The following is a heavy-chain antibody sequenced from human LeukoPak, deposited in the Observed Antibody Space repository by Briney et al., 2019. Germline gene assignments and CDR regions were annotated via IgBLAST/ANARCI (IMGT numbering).Heavy chain of an antibody. D-gene: IGHD3-16*01. V-gene: IGHV4-59*01. CDR2: IYYSGSS. CDR3: ARGRYGWLPFDY. Sequence: SETLSLTCTVSGGSMSSYYWSWIRQPPGKGLEWIGYIYYSGSSNYNPSLKSRVTISVDTSKNQFTLKLSSVTAADTAVYYCARGRYGWLPFDYWGQGTLVTVSS. J-gene: IGHJ4*02. CDR1: GGSMSSYY.